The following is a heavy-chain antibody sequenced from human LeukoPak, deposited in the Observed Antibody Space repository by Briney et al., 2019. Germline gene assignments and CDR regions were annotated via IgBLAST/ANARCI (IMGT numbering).Heavy chain of an antibody. CDR1: GFTVNSYY. D-gene: IGHD3-22*01. J-gene: IGHJ4*02. CDR2: IYGDGST. V-gene: IGHV3-53*01. Sequence: GSLRLSCAASGFTVNSYYMSWVRQAPGKGLEWVSLIYGDGSTSYADSVKGRFTISRDNSKKTLSLQMNSLRAEDTAMYYCARGGSGYYWAFDCWGQGTWSPSPQ. CDR3: ARGGSGYYWAFDC.